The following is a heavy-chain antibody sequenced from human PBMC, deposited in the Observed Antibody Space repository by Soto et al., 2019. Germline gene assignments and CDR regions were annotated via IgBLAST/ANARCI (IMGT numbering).Heavy chain of an antibody. CDR3: AKSPYFFRGPLDY. J-gene: IGHJ4*02. CDR1: GFTFSRYW. Sequence: GGSLRLSCAASGFTFSRYWMSWVRQAPGKGLEWVANIKQDGSGKYYVDSVKGRFTISRDNAKNSLYLQMNSLRAEDTAVYYCAKSPYFFRGPLDYWGQGTLVTVSS. V-gene: IGHV3-7*03. CDR2: IKQDGSGK. D-gene: IGHD3-9*01.